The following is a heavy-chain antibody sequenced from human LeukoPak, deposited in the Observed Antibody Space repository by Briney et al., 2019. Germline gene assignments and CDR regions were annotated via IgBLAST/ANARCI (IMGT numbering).Heavy chain of an antibody. D-gene: IGHD3-16*02. Sequence: GSLRLSCAASGFTVSSNYMSWVRQAPGKGLEWIGSIYYSGSTYYNQSPKSRVTISVDTSKNQFSLKLSSVTAADTAVYYCARHRYDYVWGSYRDWGGSLNWFDPWGQGTLVTVSS. J-gene: IGHJ5*02. CDR2: IYYSGST. CDR1: GFTVSSNY. V-gene: IGHV4-39*01. CDR3: ARHRYDYVWGSYRDWGGSLNWFDP.